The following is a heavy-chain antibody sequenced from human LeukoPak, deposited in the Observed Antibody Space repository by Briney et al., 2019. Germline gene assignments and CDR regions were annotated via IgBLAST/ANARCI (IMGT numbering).Heavy chain of an antibody. Sequence: GGSLRLSCAASGFTFSSYAMSWVRQAPGKGLEWVSAITGTGGSTYYVASVKGRFTVSRDNSKNTLYLQMSSLRAEDTAMYYCAKVRDTRDWYKHAFDIWGQGTRVTVSS. D-gene: IGHD6-19*01. CDR1: GFTFSSYA. CDR2: ITGTGGST. J-gene: IGHJ3*02. V-gene: IGHV3-23*01. CDR3: AKVRDTRDWYKHAFDI.